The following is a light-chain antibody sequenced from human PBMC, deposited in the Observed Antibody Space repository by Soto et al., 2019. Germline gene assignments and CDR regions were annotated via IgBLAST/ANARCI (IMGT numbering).Light chain of an antibody. CDR3: EQYYSYPST. CDR2: AAS. Sequence: AIRMTQSPSSFSASTGDRVTITCRARQGISSYSAWYQQKPGQAPKLQTQAASTLPSAVPSRFSGSGSGTDFTLTISCLQSEDFAAYYGEQYYSYPSTFGPGTQLYIK. V-gene: IGKV1-8*01. CDR1: QGISSY. J-gene: IGKJ3*01.